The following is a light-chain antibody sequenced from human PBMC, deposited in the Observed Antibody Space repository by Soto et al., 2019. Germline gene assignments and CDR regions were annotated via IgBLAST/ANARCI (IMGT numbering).Light chain of an antibody. CDR2: GNN. CDR3: QSYDSRLSGYVV. Sequence: QSVLTQPPSMSGAPGQRVSISCTGSSSNIGAGYDVHWYQQLPGTAPKLLIYGNNNRPSGVLDRFSGSKSGTSASLAITGLQAEDEADYYCQSYDSRLSGYVVFGGGTKVTVL. V-gene: IGLV1-40*01. J-gene: IGLJ2*01. CDR1: SSNIGAGYD.